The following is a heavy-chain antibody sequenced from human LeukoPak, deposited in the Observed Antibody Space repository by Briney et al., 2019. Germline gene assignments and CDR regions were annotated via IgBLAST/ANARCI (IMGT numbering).Heavy chain of an antibody. CDR2: IYYSGST. J-gene: IGHJ4*02. CDR1: GYSISSGYY. V-gene: IGHV4-38-2*02. Sequence: PSETLSLTCTVSGYSISSGYYWGWIRQPPGKGLEWIGYIYYSGSTYYNPSLKSRVTISVDTSKNQFSLKLSSVTAADTAVYYCASKQLIRGEFDYWGQGTLVTVSS. CDR3: ASKQLIRGEFDY. D-gene: IGHD3-16*01.